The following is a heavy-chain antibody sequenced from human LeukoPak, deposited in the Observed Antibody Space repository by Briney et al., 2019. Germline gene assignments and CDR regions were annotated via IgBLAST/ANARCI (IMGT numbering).Heavy chain of an antibody. CDR1: GGSFSGYY. J-gene: IGHJ4*02. D-gene: IGHD4-17*01. Sequence: SETLSLTCAVYGGSFSGYYWGWIRQPPGKGLEWIGEINHSGSTNYNPSLKSRVTISVDTSKNQFSLKLSSVTAADTAVYYCARGGHDYGDYTYDYWGQGTLVTVSS. CDR2: INHSGST. V-gene: IGHV4-34*01. CDR3: ARGGHDYGDYTYDY.